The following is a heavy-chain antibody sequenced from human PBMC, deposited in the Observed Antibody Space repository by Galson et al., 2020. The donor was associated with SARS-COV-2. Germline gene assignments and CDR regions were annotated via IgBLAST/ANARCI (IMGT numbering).Heavy chain of an antibody. CDR3: AKAERIVLMVYADAFDI. J-gene: IGHJ3*02. D-gene: IGHD2-8*01. V-gene: IGHV3-9*01. Sequence: SLKISCAASGFTFDDYAMHWVRQAPGKGLEWVSGISWNSGSIGYADSVKGRFTISRDNAKNSLYLQMNSLRAEDTALYYCAKAERIVLMVYADAFDIWGQGTMVTVSS. CDR1: GFTFDDYA. CDR2: ISWNSGSI.